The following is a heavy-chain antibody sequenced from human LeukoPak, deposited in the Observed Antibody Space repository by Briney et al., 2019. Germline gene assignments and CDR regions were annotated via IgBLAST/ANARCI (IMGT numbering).Heavy chain of an antibody. J-gene: IGHJ4*02. CDR2: ISSGSTYI. Sequence: KAGGSLRLSCAASGFTFSSYSMNWVRQAPGKGLEWVSSISSGSTYIYCADSVKGRFSISRDNAKNSLYLQMNSLRAEDTAVYYCARGRTSGGMTTDIDYWGQGTLVTVSS. CDR1: GFTFSSYS. V-gene: IGHV3-21*01. D-gene: IGHD4-11*01. CDR3: ARGRTSGGMTTDIDY.